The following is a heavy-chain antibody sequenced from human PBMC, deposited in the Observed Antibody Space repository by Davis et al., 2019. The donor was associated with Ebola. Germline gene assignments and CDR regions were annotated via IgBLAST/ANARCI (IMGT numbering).Heavy chain of an antibody. CDR1: GFTFYRYE. CDR2: ISGSGTST. D-gene: IGHD1-26*01. Sequence: GESLKISCAASGFTFYRYEMNWVRQAPGKGLEWVSGISGSGTSTYYADSVKGRFTIFRDNSKNTLYLQMNSLRVEDTAVYYCAKDQYSVTFYNYYGMDVWGQGTTVTVSS. CDR3: AKDQYSVTFYNYYGMDV. J-gene: IGHJ6*02. V-gene: IGHV3-23*01.